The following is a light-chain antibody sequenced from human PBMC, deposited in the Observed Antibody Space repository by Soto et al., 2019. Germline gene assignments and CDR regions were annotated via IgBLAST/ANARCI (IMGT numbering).Light chain of an antibody. CDR1: SSDVGRYNL. J-gene: IGLJ2*01. V-gene: IGLV2-23*01. Sequence: QSALTQPASVSGSPRQSITISCTGTSSDVGRYNLVSWYQQHPGKAPKLMIYEGSKRPSGVSNRFSGSKCGNTASLTISGLQAEDEGDYYCCAYAGSSTLVFGGGTKVTVL. CDR3: CAYAGSSTLV. CDR2: EGS.